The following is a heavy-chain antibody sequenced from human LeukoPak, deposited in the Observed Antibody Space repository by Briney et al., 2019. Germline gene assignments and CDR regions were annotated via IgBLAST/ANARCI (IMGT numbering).Heavy chain of an antibody. D-gene: IGHD6-19*01. J-gene: IGHJ6*02. CDR3: ASSGWYVGYYYYYGMDV. V-gene: IGHV3-21*01. CDR2: ISSSSSYI. CDR1: GFTFSSYS. Sequence: PGGSLRLSCAASGFTFSSYSMNWVRQAPGKGLEWVSSISSSSSYIYYADSVKGRFTISRDNAKNSLYLQMNSLRAEDTAVYYCASSGWYVGYYYYYGMDVWGQGTTVTVSS.